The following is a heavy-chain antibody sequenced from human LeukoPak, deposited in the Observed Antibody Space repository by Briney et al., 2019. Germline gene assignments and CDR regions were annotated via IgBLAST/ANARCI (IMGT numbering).Heavy chain of an antibody. CDR3: AREGHRSGRAGTFDN. V-gene: IGHV3-30*04. CDR2: ISYDGSAT. D-gene: IGHD6-19*01. CDR1: GFTFSTYP. Sequence: PGGSLRLSCIASGFTFSTYPMHWVRQAPGKGLEWVALISYDGSATSYADSVKGRFTFSRDNSKNTLYLQMNSLRDEDTAVYYCAREGHRSGRAGTFDNWGQGTMVTVSS. J-gene: IGHJ3*02.